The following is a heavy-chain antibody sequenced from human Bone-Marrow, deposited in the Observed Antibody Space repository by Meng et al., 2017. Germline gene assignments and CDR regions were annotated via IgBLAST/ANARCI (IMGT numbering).Heavy chain of an antibody. CDR3: AREQYYYDSSGYFGAFDI. CDR2: IYSGGST. D-gene: IGHD3-22*01. V-gene: IGHV3-53*01. CDR1: GFTVSSNY. J-gene: IGHJ3*02. Sequence: GGSLRLSCAASGFTVSSNYMSWVRQAPGKGLEWVSVIYSGGSTYYADSVKGRFTISRDNAKNSLYLQMNSLRAEDTAVYYCAREQYYYDSSGYFGAFDIWGQGTMVTVSS.